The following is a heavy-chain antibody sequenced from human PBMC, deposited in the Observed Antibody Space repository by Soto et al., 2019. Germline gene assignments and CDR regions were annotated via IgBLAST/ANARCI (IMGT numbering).Heavy chain of an antibody. CDR2: INHSGST. Sequence: SETLSLTCAVYGGSFSGYYWSWIRQPPGKGLEWIGEINHSGSTNYNPSLKSRVTISVDTSKNQFSLKLSSVTAADTAVYYCARGGVAAGTTGDYWGQGTLVTVSS. CDR1: GGSFSGYY. CDR3: ARGGVAAGTTGDY. V-gene: IGHV4-34*01. J-gene: IGHJ4*02. D-gene: IGHD6-13*01.